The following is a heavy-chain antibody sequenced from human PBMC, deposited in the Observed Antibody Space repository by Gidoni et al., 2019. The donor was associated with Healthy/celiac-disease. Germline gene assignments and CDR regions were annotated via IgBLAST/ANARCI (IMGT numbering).Heavy chain of an antibody. J-gene: IGHJ4*02. D-gene: IGHD2-21*01. CDR2: ISWDGGST. CDR3: AKGLEVVVIASPDY. V-gene: IGHV3-43*01. CDR1: GFPFDDYT. Sequence: EVQLVESGGVVVQPGGSLSLSCAASGFPFDDYTRHWVRQAPGKGLEWVAHISWDGGSTYYADSVKGRFTISRDNSKNSLYLQMNSLRTEDTALYYCAKGLEVVVIASPDYWGQGTLVTVSS.